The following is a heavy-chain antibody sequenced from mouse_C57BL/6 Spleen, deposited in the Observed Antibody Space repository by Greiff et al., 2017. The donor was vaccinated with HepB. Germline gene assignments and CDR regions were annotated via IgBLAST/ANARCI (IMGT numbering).Heavy chain of an antibody. CDR3: ARGSYYYGSRGYYAMDY. Sequence: QVQLQQPGAELVRPGSSVKLSCKASGYTFTSYWMHWVKQRPIQGLEWIGNIDPSDSETHYNQKFKDKATLTVDKSSSTAYMQLSSLTSEDSAVYYCARGSYYYGSRGYYAMDYWGQGTSVTVSS. CDR2: IDPSDSET. J-gene: IGHJ4*01. CDR1: GYTFTSYW. V-gene: IGHV1-52*01. D-gene: IGHD1-1*01.